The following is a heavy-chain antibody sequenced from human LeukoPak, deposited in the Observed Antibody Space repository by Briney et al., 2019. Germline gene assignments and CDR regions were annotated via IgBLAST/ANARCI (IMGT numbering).Heavy chain of an antibody. V-gene: IGHV3-66*01. Sequence: PGGSLRLSCAASGFTVSSNYMSWVRQAPGKGLEWVSVIYSDGNTYYADSVKGRFTISRDKSKNTLYLQMNSLRAEDTAVYYCARGDDVLTGYPQYCFDYWGQGTLVTVSS. CDR3: ARGDDVLTGYPQYCFDY. D-gene: IGHD3-9*01. J-gene: IGHJ4*02. CDR2: IYSDGNT. CDR1: GFTVSSNY.